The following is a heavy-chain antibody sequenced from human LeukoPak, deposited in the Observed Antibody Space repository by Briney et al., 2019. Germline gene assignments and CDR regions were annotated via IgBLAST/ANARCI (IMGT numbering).Heavy chain of an antibody. CDR2: INPNSGGT. Sequence: ASVKVSCKASGYTFTGYYMHWVRQAPGQGLEWMGWINPNSGGTNYAQKFQGRVTMTEDTSTDTAYMELSSLRSEDTAVYYCATYQRRNWFDPWGQGTLVTVSS. CDR3: ATYQRRNWFDP. CDR1: GYTFTGYY. D-gene: IGHD6-25*01. V-gene: IGHV1-2*02. J-gene: IGHJ5*02.